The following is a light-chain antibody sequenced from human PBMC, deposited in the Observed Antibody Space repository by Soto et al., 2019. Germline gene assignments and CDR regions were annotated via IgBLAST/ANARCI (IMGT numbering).Light chain of an antibody. CDR2: DAS. CDR1: QSVDND. CDR3: QQLTDWPPQWT. J-gene: IGKJ1*01. V-gene: IGKV3-11*01. Sequence: EIVLTQSPGTLSLSQGERVFLSCRAGQSVDNDLAWYQQKPGQPPRLLIYDASTRATGIPARFSGSGSGTDFTLTISSLEPEDFAVYYCQQLTDWPPQWTFGQGTKVDIK.